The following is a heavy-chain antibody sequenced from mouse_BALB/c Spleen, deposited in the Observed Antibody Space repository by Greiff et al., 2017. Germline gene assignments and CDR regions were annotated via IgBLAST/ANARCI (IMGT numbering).Heavy chain of an antibody. Sequence: QVQLQQSGAELAKPGASVKMSCKASGYTFTSYWMHWVKQRPGQGLEWIGYINPSTGYTEYNQKFKDKATLTADKSSSTAYMQLSSLTSADSAVYYWARSRMFADWGQGTLVTVSA. CDR3: ARSRMFAD. CDR1: GYTFTSYW. CDR2: INPSTGYT. J-gene: IGHJ3*01. V-gene: IGHV1-7*01.